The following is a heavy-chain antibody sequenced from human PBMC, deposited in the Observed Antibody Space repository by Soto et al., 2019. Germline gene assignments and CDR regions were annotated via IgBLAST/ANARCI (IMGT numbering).Heavy chain of an antibody. CDR1: GGSMTTGSYF. Sequence: SETLSLTCNVSGGSMTTGSYFWSWIRQPPGKGLEWIGYVFRSGSVNYSPSFKSRVTISIDTSKNQFSLMLKSVTAADTAVYFCARARNRYFDYWGQGALVTVS. CDR2: VFRSGSV. J-gene: IGHJ4*02. V-gene: IGHV4-61*01. CDR3: ARARNRYFDY. D-gene: IGHD1-1*01.